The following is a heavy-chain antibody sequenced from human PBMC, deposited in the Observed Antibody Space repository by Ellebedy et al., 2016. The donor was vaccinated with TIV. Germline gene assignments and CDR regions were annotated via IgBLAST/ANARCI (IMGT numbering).Heavy chain of an antibody. D-gene: IGHD3-22*01. Sequence: SETLSLTCAVSGGSISSTNWWSWVRQSPGKGLEWIGEIYHLGSTTYNPSLTSRVTISVDKSKNQFSLKLTSVTAADTAVYYGATLTGEYYDSSGYFYRWGQGTLVTVSS. CDR3: ATLTGEYYDSSGYFYR. J-gene: IGHJ4*02. V-gene: IGHV4-4*02. CDR1: GGSISSTNW. CDR2: IYHLGST.